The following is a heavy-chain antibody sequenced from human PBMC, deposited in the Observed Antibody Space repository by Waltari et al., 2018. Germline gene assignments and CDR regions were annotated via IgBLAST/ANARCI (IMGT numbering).Heavy chain of an antibody. J-gene: IGHJ4*02. V-gene: IGHV1-18*01. CDR1: GYTFGSYG. D-gene: IGHD6-19*01. Sequence: QVQLVQSEAEVRKPGASVKVSCKASGYTFGSYGINWVRQAPGQGLEWMGWIRAYNGKTNYAQNLQGRVTMTTDTSTSTAYMELRTLRSDDTAVYYCARDFTIAVPGGLDYWGQGTLVTVSS. CDR3: ARDFTIAVPGGLDY. CDR2: IRAYNGKT.